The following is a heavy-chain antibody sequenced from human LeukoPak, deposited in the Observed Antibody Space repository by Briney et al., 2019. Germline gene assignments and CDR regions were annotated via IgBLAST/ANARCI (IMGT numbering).Heavy chain of an antibody. D-gene: IGHD3-10*01. CDR1: GFSFSSYA. CDR2: ISGSGDGT. J-gene: IGHJ4*02. V-gene: IGHV3-23*01. CDR3: AKRVGRDGSGKNPDY. Sequence: GGSLRLSYAASGFSFSSYAMNWVRQAPGKGLEWVSSISGSGDGTFYADSVKGRFTISRNNSKNTLWLQMNSLRAEDTAVYYCAKRVGRDGSGKNPDYWSRGTLVTVSS.